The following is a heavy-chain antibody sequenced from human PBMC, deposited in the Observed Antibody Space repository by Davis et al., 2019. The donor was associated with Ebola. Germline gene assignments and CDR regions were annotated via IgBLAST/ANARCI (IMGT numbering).Heavy chain of an antibody. Sequence: MPSETLSLTCTVSGGSISSSSYYWGWIRQPPGKGLEWSGSIYYSGSTYYNPSLKSRVTISVDTSKNQFSLKLSSVTAADTAVYYCARGRRYSYGPPRYWGQGTLVTVSS. CDR1: GGSISSSSYY. CDR2: IYYSGST. V-gene: IGHV4-39*07. D-gene: IGHD5-18*01. J-gene: IGHJ4*02. CDR3: ARGRRYSYGPPRY.